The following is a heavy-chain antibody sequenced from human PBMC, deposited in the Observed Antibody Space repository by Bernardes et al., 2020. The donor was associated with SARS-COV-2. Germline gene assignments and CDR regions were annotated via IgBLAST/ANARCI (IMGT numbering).Heavy chain of an antibody. CDR3: VRDWGGGGR. V-gene: IGHV3-64D*08. J-gene: IGHJ4*02. D-gene: IGHD2-21*01. Sequence: GGSLRLSCSAFGSIFSNYAMHWVRQAPGKGLECVSAISSDGGTTYYADSVKARFTISRDNAKNTLYLQMSSLRAEYTGVYYCVRDWGGGGRWGQGTLVTVSS. CDR1: GSIFSNYA. CDR2: ISSDGGTT.